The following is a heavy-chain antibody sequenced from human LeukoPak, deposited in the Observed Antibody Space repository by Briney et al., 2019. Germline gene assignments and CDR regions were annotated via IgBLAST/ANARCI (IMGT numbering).Heavy chain of an antibody. Sequence: GWSLRLSCAASGFTFSSYSMNWVRQAPGKGLEWVSAISNNGGYTYYADSVQGRFTISRDNSKSTLCLQMNSLRAEDTAVYYCAKQLGYCSDGSCYFPYWGQGTLVTVSS. D-gene: IGHD2-15*01. CDR1: GFTFSSYS. J-gene: IGHJ4*02. V-gene: IGHV3-23*01. CDR3: AKQLGYCSDGSCYFPY. CDR2: ISNNGGYT.